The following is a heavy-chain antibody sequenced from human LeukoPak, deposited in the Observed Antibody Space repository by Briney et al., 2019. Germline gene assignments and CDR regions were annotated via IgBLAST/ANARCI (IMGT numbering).Heavy chain of an antibody. CDR3: ARGTMFPYYFDY. J-gene: IGHJ4*02. CDR2: ISSSSSYI. CDR1: GFKFSSYS. V-gene: IGHV3-21*01. Sequence: GGSLRLSCAASGFKFSSYSMKWVRQAPGMGLEWVSFISSSSSYIYYADSVKGRFTISRDNAKNSLYLQMNSLRAEDTAVYYCARGTMFPYYFDYWGQGSLVTVSS. D-gene: IGHD3-10*02.